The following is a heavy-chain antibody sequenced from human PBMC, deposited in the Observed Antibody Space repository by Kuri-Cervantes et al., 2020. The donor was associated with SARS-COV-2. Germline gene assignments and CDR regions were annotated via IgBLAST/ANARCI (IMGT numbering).Heavy chain of an antibody. CDR1: GRSFSGYY. Sequence: GSLRLSCAVYGRSFSGYYWSWIRQPPGKGLEWIGEINHSGSTNYNPSLKSRVTISVDTSKNQFSLKLSSVTAADTAVYYCARGRIAAAGKTFDYWGQGTLVTVSS. CDR3: ARGRIAAAGKTFDY. D-gene: IGHD6-13*01. J-gene: IGHJ4*02. V-gene: IGHV4-34*01. CDR2: INHSGST.